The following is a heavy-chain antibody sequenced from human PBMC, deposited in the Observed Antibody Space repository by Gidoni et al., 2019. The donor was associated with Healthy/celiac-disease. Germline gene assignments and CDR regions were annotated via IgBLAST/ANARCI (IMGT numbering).Heavy chain of an antibody. D-gene: IGHD2-15*01. CDR3: ARVSVANYYYGMDV. CDR1: GCSISSGGYY. CDR2: IYYSWST. V-gene: IGHV4-31*03. Sequence: QVQLQESGPGLVKPSQTLSLTCPVSGCSISSGGYYWSWIRQHPGKGLEWIGYIYYSWSTYYNPSLKSRVTISVDTSKNQFSLKLSSVTAADTAVYYCARVSVANYYYGMDVWGQGTTVTVSS. J-gene: IGHJ6*02.